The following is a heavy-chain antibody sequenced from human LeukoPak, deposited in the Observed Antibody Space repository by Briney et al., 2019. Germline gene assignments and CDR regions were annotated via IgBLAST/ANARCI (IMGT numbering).Heavy chain of an antibody. V-gene: IGHV3-11*01. D-gene: IGHD2-2*01. Sequence: GGSLRLSCAASRFTFSDYYMSWIRQAPGKGLEWVSYISSSGSTIYYADSVKGRFTISRDNAKNSLYLQMNSLRAEDTAVYYCATYCSSTSCYRSQALPSDYYYYYGMDVWGQGTTVTVSS. CDR2: ISSSGSTI. CDR1: RFTFSDYY. J-gene: IGHJ6*02. CDR3: ATYCSSTSCYRSQALPSDYYYYYGMDV.